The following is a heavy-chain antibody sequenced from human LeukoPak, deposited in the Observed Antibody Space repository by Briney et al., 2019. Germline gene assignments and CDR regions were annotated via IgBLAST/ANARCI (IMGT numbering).Heavy chain of an antibody. CDR1: GFTFSSYA. Sequence: PGGSLRLSCAASGFTFSSYAMSWVRQAPGKGLEWVSAISCSGGSTYYADSVKGRFTISRDNSKNTVFLQMNSLSHEDTAIYYCVIWGDYDVLTGYYVPDYWGQGTLVTVSS. V-gene: IGHV3-23*01. CDR2: ISCSGGST. J-gene: IGHJ4*02. D-gene: IGHD3-9*01. CDR3: VIWGDYDVLTGYYVPDY.